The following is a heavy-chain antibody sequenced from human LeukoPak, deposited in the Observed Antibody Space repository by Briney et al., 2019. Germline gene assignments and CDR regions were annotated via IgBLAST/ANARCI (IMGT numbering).Heavy chain of an antibody. Sequence: PGGSLRLSCAASGFTFSSYAMHWVRQAPGKGQEYVSAISSNGGSTYYANSVKGRFTISRDNSKNTLYLQMGSLRAEDMAVYYCARARFLEWSPFDYWGQGTLVTVSS. V-gene: IGHV3-64*01. CDR1: GFTFSSYA. J-gene: IGHJ4*02. CDR2: ISSNGGST. D-gene: IGHD3-3*01. CDR3: ARARFLEWSPFDY.